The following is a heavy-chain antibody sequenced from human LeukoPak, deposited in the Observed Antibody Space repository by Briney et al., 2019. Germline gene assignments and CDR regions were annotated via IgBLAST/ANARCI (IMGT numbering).Heavy chain of an antibody. CDR1: GGSISSGGYY. D-gene: IGHD2-2*01. CDR2: IYYSGST. V-gene: IGHV4-31*03. Sequence: SETLSLTCTVSGGSISSGGYYWSWIRQHSGKGLEWIGYIYYSGSTYYNPSLKSRVTISVDTSKNQFSLKLSSVTAADTAVYYCARDSRGCSSTSCYSYGMDVWGQGTTVTVSS. J-gene: IGHJ6*02. CDR3: ARDSRGCSSTSCYSYGMDV.